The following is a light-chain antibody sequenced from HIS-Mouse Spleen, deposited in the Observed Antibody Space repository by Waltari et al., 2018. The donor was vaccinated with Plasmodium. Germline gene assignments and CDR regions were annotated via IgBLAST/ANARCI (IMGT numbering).Light chain of an antibody. CDR3: SSYTSSSTVV. Sequence: QSALTQPRSVSGSPGQSVTISCTGTSSDVGGYNYVPWYQQHPGKAPKLMIYDVSKRPSGVSNRFSGSKSGNTASLTISGLQAEDEADYYCSSYTSSSTVVFGGGTKLTVL. J-gene: IGLJ2*01. V-gene: IGLV2-11*01. CDR2: DVS. CDR1: SSDVGGYNY.